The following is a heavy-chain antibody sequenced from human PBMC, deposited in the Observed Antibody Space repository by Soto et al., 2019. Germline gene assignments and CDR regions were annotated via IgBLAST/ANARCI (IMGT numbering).Heavy chain of an antibody. J-gene: IGHJ4*02. CDR3: ARGTWAAVAAVY. V-gene: IGHV3-7*01. Sequence: EVQLVESGGGLVQPGGSLRLSCAASGFTFSSYWMSWVRQAPGKGLEWVANIKQDGSEKFYVDSVKGRFTISRDNAKNSLYLQRNRLRAEDTAVYYCARGTWAAVAAVYWGQGTLGTVSS. CDR2: IKQDGSEK. CDR1: GFTFSSYW. D-gene: IGHD6-19*01.